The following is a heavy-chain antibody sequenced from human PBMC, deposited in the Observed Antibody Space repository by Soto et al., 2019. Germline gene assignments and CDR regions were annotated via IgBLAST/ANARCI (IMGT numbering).Heavy chain of an antibody. D-gene: IGHD3-10*01. CDR2: VFSSGST. J-gene: IGHJ4*02. V-gene: IGHV4-4*07. CDR3: ARDYYGSGGYEH. Sequence: PSETLSLTFTVSGGSINTYYWNWIRQPAGKGLEWIGRVFSSGSTRHNPSLNGRVTMSVDMSKSQFSLKLSSVTAADTAVYYCARDYYGSGGYEHWRQGTLVTVSS. CDR1: GGSINTYY.